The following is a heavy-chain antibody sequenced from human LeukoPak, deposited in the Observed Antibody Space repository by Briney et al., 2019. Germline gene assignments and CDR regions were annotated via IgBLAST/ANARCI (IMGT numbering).Heavy chain of an antibody. V-gene: IGHV3-30*18. CDR1: GFTFSSYG. Sequence: GGSLRLSCAASGFTFSSYGMHWVRQAPGKGLEWVAVISYDGSNKYYADSVKGRFTISRDNSKNTLYLQMNSLRAEDTAVYYCAKATWQYPASWGQGTLVTVSS. CDR2: ISYDGSNK. D-gene: IGHD2-2*01. CDR3: AKATWQYPAS. J-gene: IGHJ5*02.